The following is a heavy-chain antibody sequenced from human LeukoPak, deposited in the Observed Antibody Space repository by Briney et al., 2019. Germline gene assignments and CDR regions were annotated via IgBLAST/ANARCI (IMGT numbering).Heavy chain of an antibody. CDR1: GGSVSSGSYY. V-gene: IGHV4-61*01. D-gene: IGHD1-1*01. CDR3: ARDTNDAFDI. J-gene: IGHJ3*02. CDR2: IYYSGST. Sequence: SETLSLTCTVSGGSVSSGSYYWSWIRQPPGKGLEWIGYIYYSGSTNYNPSLKSRVTISVDTSKNQFSLKLSSVTAADTAVYYCARDTNDAFDIWGQGTMVTVSS.